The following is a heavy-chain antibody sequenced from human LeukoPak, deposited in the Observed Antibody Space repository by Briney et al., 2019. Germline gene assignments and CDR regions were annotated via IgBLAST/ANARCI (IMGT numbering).Heavy chain of an antibody. V-gene: IGHV1-8*03. CDR3: ARGLMMPRWKITMIVVATRYYFDY. J-gene: IGHJ4*02. CDR1: GYTFTSYD. Sequence: ASVKVSCKASGYTFTSYDINWVRQATGQGLEWLGWMNPNSGSTGYAQKFQGRVTITRNTSISTAYMELSSLRSEDTGVYYCARGLMMPRWKITMIVVATRYYFDYWGQGTLVTVSS. D-gene: IGHD3-22*01. CDR2: MNPNSGST.